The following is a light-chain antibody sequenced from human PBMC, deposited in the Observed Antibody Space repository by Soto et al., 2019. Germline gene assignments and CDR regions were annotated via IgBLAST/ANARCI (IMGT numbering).Light chain of an antibody. CDR3: QQYNNLPYT. CDR2: GAS. CDR1: QSVSSN. J-gene: IGKJ2*01. V-gene: IGKV3-15*01. Sequence: EIVMTQSPATLSVSPGERATLSCRASQSVSSNLAWYQQKPGQAPRLLIYGASTRATGVPARFSGSGSGTEFALTISSPQSEDFALYYCQQYNNLPYTFGQGTKLEIK.